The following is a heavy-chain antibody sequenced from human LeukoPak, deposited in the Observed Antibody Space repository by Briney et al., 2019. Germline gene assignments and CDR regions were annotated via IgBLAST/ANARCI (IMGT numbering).Heavy chain of an antibody. Sequence: SETLSLTCTVSGGSISSYYWSWIRQPPGKGLEWIGDIYYSGSTNYNPSLKSRVTISVDASKNQFSLKLSSVTAADTAVYYCARQGRSVLRYFDWLSPDAFDIWGQGTMVTVSS. CDR3: ARQGRSVLRYFDWLSPDAFDI. J-gene: IGHJ3*02. CDR2: IYYSGST. D-gene: IGHD3-9*01. CDR1: GGSISSYY. V-gene: IGHV4-59*08.